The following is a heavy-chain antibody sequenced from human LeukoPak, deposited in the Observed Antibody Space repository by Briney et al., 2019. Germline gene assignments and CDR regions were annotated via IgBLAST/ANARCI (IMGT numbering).Heavy chain of an antibody. Sequence: ASVKVSCKASGYTLTSNGISWVRHAPGQGLEWMGWINTYNGNTNYSQNLQGRVTMTTDTSTSTAYMELRSLRSDDTAVYYCARQAGGYSSGWYQFHFDYWGQGTLVTVSS. V-gene: IGHV1-18*04. CDR2: INTYNGNT. D-gene: IGHD6-19*01. CDR1: GYTLTSNG. CDR3: ARQAGGYSSGWYQFHFDY. J-gene: IGHJ4*02.